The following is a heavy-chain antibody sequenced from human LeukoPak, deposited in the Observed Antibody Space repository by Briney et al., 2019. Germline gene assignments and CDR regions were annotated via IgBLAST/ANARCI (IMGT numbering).Heavy chain of an antibody. CDR1: GYSFTNFW. Sequence: GESLKISCKGSGYSFTNFWIGWVRQMPGKGLEWMGIINPGDSDARYSPSFQGQVTISADKSISTAYLQWSSLKASDTAIYYCARAWNFDYWGQGTLVTVSS. D-gene: IGHD1-1*01. J-gene: IGHJ4*02. CDR2: INPGDSDA. CDR3: ARAWNFDY. V-gene: IGHV5-51*01.